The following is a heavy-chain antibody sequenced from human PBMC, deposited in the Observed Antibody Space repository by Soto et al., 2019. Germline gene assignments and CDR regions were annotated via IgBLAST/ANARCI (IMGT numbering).Heavy chain of an antibody. CDR3: ASAHNYFDSSPYYYGMDV. J-gene: IGHJ6*02. CDR1: GGSISSGGYY. Sequence: SETLSLTCTVSGGSISSGGYYCSWIRQHPGKDLEWIGYIYYSGSTYYNPSLKSRVTISVDTSKNQFSLKLSSVTAADTAVYYCASAHNYFDSSPYYYGMDVWGQGTTVNVSS. CDR2: IYYSGST. D-gene: IGHD3-22*01. V-gene: IGHV4-31*03.